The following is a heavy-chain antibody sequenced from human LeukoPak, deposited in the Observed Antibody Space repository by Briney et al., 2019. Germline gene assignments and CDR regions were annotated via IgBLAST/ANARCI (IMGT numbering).Heavy chain of an antibody. J-gene: IGHJ4*02. CDR2: INHSGST. V-gene: IGHV4-34*01. Sequence: SETLSLTCAVYRGSFSGYYWSWIRQPPGKGLEWIGEINHSGSTNYNPSLKSRVTISVDTSKNQFSLKLSSVTAADTAVYYCARDCYDFWSGFYRWYYFDYWGQGTLVTVSS. D-gene: IGHD3-3*01. CDR1: RGSFSGYY. CDR3: ARDCYDFWSGFYRWYYFDY.